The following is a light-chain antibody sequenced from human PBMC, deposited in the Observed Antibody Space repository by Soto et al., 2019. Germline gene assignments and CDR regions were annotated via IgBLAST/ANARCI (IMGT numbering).Light chain of an antibody. Sequence: EIVLTQSPATLSLSPGERATLSCRASQSVRSYVAWYQQKPGQPPRLLIYDASNRATGIPARFSGSGSGTDFTLTISSLEPEYFAVYYCQQRSNWPLTFGGGTKVEIK. CDR2: DAS. CDR1: QSVRSY. V-gene: IGKV3-11*01. J-gene: IGKJ4*01. CDR3: QQRSNWPLT.